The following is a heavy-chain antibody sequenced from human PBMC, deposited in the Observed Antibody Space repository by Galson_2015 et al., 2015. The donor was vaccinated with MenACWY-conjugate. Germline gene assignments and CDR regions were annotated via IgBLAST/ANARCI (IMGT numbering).Heavy chain of an antibody. J-gene: IGHJ4*02. CDR1: GFTLSSYR. CDR2: ISITSSTI. Sequence: SLRLSCAASGFTLSSYRMNWIRQAPGKGLEWVAYISITSSTIYYADPVKGRFTISRDNAKNSLYLQMNSLRAEDTAVYYCARGYMGYWGQGTLVTVSS. CDR3: ARGYMGY. D-gene: IGHD1-1*01. V-gene: IGHV3-48*01.